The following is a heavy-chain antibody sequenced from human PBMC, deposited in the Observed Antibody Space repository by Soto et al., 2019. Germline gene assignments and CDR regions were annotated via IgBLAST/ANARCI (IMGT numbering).Heavy chain of an antibody. D-gene: IGHD3-3*01. CDR3: AHRVLRTVFGLVTTTAISFDF. Sequence: QITLNESGPTQVKPRQTLTLTCTISGFSLTTSGVGVGWIRQSPGNAPEWLALIYWDDDKRYSPSLKSRLTITKDTSKNQVVLTMADLDPADTVTYYCAHRVLRTVFGLVTTTAISFDFWGQGTPVAVSS. J-gene: IGHJ4*02. CDR2: IYWDDDK. V-gene: IGHV2-5*02. CDR1: GFSLTTSGVG.